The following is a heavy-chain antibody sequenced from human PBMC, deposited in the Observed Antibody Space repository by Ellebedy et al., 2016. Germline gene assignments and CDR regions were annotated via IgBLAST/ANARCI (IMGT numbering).Heavy chain of an antibody. Sequence: SGPTLVKPRQTLTLTCTFSGFSLDTGAVVVGWVRQPPGRAPEWLAFIYGNDDKRYSPSLKSRLTITKDTSKNQVVLTLTNMDPVDTATYYCVHRTTVTSVDYWGQGTLVTVSS. CDR2: IYGNDDK. J-gene: IGHJ4*02. V-gene: IGHV2-5*01. CDR3: VHRTTVTSVDY. D-gene: IGHD4-17*01. CDR1: GFSLDTGAVV.